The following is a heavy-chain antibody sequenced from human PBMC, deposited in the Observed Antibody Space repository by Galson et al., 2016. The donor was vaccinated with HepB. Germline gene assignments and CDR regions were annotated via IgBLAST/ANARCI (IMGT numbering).Heavy chain of an antibody. V-gene: IGHV6-1*01. CDR3: ARVRCSTFRCQNWFDP. D-gene: IGHD2/OR15-2a*01. CDR2: TYYRSKWYN. Sequence: CAISGDSDSSNSAAWTWIRQSPLRGLEWLGRTYYRSKWYNDYAVSVKSQISIHPDTSKNQFSLQLNSVTPEDTAAYYCARVRCSTFRCQNWFDPWGQGTLVTVSS. CDR1: GDSDSSNSAA. J-gene: IGHJ5*02.